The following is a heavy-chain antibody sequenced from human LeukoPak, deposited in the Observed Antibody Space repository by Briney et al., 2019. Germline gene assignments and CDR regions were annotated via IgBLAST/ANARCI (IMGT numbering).Heavy chain of an antibody. J-gene: IGHJ4*02. CDR1: GFSFTSYW. CDR2: IYPGDSDT. D-gene: IGHD3-10*01. Sequence: GESLKISCKGSGFSFTSYWIGWVRQMPGKGLEWMGIIYPGDSDTRYSPSFQGQVTISADKSISTAYLQWSSLKASDTAMYYCARLPMVRGVIRDFDYWGQGTLVTVSS. CDR3: ARLPMVRGVIRDFDY. V-gene: IGHV5-51*01.